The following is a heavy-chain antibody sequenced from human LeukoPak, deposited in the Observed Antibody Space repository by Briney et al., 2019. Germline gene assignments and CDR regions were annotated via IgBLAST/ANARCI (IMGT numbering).Heavy chain of an antibody. CDR3: AREAPFDY. CDR1: GFTFSSYG. V-gene: IGHV3-30*03. Sequence: GGSLRLSCAASGFTFSSYGMHWVRQAPGKGLEWVAVISYDGSNKYYADSVKGRFTISRDNSKNTLYLQMNSLTTEDTAVYYCAREAPFDYWGQGTLVTVSS. CDR2: ISYDGSNK. J-gene: IGHJ4*02.